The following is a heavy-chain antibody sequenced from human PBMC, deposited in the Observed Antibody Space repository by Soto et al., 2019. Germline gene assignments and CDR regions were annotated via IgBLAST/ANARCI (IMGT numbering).Heavy chain of an antibody. V-gene: IGHV4-4*07. CDR3: VLTATAGYFDL. Sequence: SETLSLTCTVSCGSISTYSWSWIRQPAGKGLQWIGHISPSGSTDYNPSLKSRVTMSLDTSSNQLSLKLSSVTAADTAVYYCVLTATAGYFDLWGRGTLVTVSS. CDR1: CGSISTYS. J-gene: IGHJ2*01. CDR2: ISPSGST.